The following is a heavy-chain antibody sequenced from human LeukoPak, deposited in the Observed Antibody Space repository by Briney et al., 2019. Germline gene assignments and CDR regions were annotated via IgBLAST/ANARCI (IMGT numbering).Heavy chain of an antibody. V-gene: IGHV1-18*01. Sequence: ASVKVSCKASGYTLTSYGISWVRQAPEHGLEWMGWISAYNGNTNYAQKLQGRVTMTTDTSTSTAYMELRSLGSDDTAVYYCARNLYGANSNLIDDAFDIWGQGTMVTVSS. CDR2: ISAYNGNT. D-gene: IGHD4/OR15-4a*01. J-gene: IGHJ3*02. CDR1: GYTLTSYG. CDR3: ARNLYGANSNLIDDAFDI.